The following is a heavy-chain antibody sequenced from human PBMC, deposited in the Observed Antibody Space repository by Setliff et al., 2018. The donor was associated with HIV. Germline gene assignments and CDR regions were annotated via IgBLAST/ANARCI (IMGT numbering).Heavy chain of an antibody. CDR3: ARFGGVVGATLDY. J-gene: IGHJ4*02. Sequence: KSSETLSLTCTVSGGSTDSGSYYWAWIRQPPGKGLEWIGSMYYTGSTYYNPSLKSRVTISIDTSKNQFSLKLNSVTAADTAMYYCARFGGVVGATLDYWGQGTLVTVSS. D-gene: IGHD1-26*01. CDR1: GGSTDSGSYY. CDR2: MYYTGST. V-gene: IGHV4-39*01.